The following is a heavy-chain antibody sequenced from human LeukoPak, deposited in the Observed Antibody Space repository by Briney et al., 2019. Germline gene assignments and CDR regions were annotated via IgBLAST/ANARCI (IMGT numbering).Heavy chain of an antibody. CDR3: AHRGNYGSGSSSSHFDY. D-gene: IGHD3-10*01. Sequence: SGPTLVNPTQTLTLTCTFSGFSPSTSGVGVGWIRQPPGKALEWLAVIFWNDDKRYSPSLKSRLTITKDTSKNQVVLTMTNMDPVDTATYYCAHRGNYGSGSSSSHFDYWGQGTLVTVSS. CDR1: GFSPSTSGVG. V-gene: IGHV2-5*01. J-gene: IGHJ4*02. CDR2: IFWNDDK.